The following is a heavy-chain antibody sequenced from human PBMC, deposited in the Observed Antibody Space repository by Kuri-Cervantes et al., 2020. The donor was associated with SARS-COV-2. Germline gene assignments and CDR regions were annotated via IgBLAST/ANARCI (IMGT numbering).Heavy chain of an antibody. J-gene: IGHJ4*02. CDR3: ARLGKVRGIDY. D-gene: IGHD3-10*01. CDR1: GYSFTSYW. Sequence: GGSLRLSCKGSGYSFTSYWIGWVRQMPGKGLEWMGIIYPGDSDTRYSTSFQGQVTISADKSISTSYLQWSSLKAPDTAMYYCARLGKVRGIDYWGQGTMVTVSS. CDR2: IYPGDSDT. V-gene: IGHV5-51*01.